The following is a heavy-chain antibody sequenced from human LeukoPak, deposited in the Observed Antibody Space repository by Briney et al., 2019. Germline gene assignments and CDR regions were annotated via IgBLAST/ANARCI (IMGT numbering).Heavy chain of an antibody. CDR3: AKAQLRYFDWDFDY. CDR1: GFAFSSYA. V-gene: IGHV3-23*01. J-gene: IGHJ4*02. D-gene: IGHD3-9*01. Sequence: PGGSLRLSCAASGFAFSSYAMSWVRQAPGKGLEWVSAISGSGGSTYYADSVKGRFTISRDNSKNTLYLQMNSLRAEDTAVYYCAKAQLRYFDWDFDYWGQGTLVTVSS. CDR2: ISGSGGST.